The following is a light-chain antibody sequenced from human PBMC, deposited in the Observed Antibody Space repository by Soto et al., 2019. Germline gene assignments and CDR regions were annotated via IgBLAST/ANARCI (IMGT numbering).Light chain of an antibody. Sequence: EIVLTQSPGTLSLSPGERATLSCRASQSLNRDLAWYQQKPGQAPRLLIYDASNRATGIPARFSGSGSGTDFTLTISSLEPEDFAVYYCQQRSNWPWTFGQGTKVDIK. CDR1: QSLNRD. CDR2: DAS. CDR3: QQRSNWPWT. V-gene: IGKV3-11*01. J-gene: IGKJ1*01.